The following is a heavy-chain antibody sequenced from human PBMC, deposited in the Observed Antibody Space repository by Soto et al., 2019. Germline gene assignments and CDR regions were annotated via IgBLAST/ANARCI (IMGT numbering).Heavy chain of an antibody. Sequence: ASVKVSCKASGYTFTGYYMHWVRQAPGQGLEGMGWINPNSGGTNYAQKFQGWVTMTRDTSISTAYMELSRLRSDDTAVYYCARERKYCSGGSCSPDYYYGMDVWGQGTTVTVSS. CDR1: GYTFTGYY. V-gene: IGHV1-2*04. J-gene: IGHJ6*02. CDR2: INPNSGGT. D-gene: IGHD2-15*01. CDR3: ARERKYCSGGSCSPDYYYGMDV.